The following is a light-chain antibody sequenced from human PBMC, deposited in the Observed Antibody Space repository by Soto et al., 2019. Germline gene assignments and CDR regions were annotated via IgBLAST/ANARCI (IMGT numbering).Light chain of an antibody. V-gene: IGLV1-44*01. J-gene: IGLJ3*02. Sequence: QSALTQPPSASGTPGQRVTISCSGSNSDIGDNTVNWYQQLPGTAPKLLIFANDQRPSGVPDRFSGSKSGTSASLAISGLQSEDEADYYCAAWDDSLNGRVFGGGTKVTVL. CDR2: AND. CDR3: AAWDDSLNGRV. CDR1: NSDIGDNT.